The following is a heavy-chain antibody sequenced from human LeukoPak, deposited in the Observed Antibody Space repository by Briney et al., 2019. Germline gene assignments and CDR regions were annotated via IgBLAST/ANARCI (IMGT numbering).Heavy chain of an antibody. V-gene: IGHV3-23*01. D-gene: IGHD2-15*01. Sequence: GGSLRLSCAASGFTFSSYGMSWVRQAPGKGLEWVSAISGSGGSTYYADSVKGRFTISRDNSKNTPYLQMNSLRAEDTAIYYCAKNGDRGAYCSGGSCYPYYYYYIDVWGKGTTVTISS. J-gene: IGHJ6*03. CDR3: AKNGDRGAYCSGGSCYPYYYYYIDV. CDR1: GFTFSSYG. CDR2: ISGSGGST.